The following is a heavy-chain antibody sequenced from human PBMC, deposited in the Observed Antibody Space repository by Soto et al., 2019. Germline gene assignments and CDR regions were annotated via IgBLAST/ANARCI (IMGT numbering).Heavy chain of an antibody. CDR1: GFTFSSYA. D-gene: IGHD4-17*01. CDR3: ARGKDRATVTTFDY. J-gene: IGHJ4*02. CDR2: IHVSGGST. V-gene: IGHV3-23*01. Sequence: EVQLLESGGGLVQRGGSLRLSWAASGFTFSSYAMNGVRQPPGKGLEWVSVIHVSGGSTYYADSVKGRFTIPRDNSKNTVDLQMNSLRAEDTAVYYCARGKDRATVTTFDYWGQGTLVTVSS.